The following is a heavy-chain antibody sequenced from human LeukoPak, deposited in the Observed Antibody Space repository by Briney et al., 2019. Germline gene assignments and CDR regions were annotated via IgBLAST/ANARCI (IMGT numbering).Heavy chain of an antibody. CDR1: GDSISSYY. D-gene: IGHD1-26*01. CDR3: ARQPYTIGAYYFDY. CDR2: IFHSGNT. V-gene: IGHV4-59*08. Sequence: PPETLSLTCIVSGDSISSYYWSWIRQPPGKGLEWIGYIFHSGNTNYNPSLKSRVTMSVDTSKNQFSLRLSSVTAADTAVYYCARQPYTIGAYYFDYWGPGTLVSVS. J-gene: IGHJ4*02.